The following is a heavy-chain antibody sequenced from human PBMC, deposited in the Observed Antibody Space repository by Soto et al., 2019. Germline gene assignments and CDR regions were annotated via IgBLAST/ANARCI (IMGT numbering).Heavy chain of an antibody. Sequence: GESLKISCKGSGYSFTSYWIGCVRQMPGKGLEWMGIIYPGDSDTRYSPSFQGQVTISADKSISTAYLQWSSLKASDTAMYYCASASYYDILTGYSSGAFDIWGQGTMVTVSS. D-gene: IGHD3-9*01. J-gene: IGHJ3*02. CDR1: GYSFTSYW. CDR2: IYPGDSDT. V-gene: IGHV5-51*01. CDR3: ASASYYDILTGYSSGAFDI.